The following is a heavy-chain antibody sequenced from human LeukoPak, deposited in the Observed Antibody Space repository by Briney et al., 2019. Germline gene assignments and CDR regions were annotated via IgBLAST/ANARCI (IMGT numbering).Heavy chain of an antibody. CDR2: INHSGST. Sequence: PSETLSLTCTVSGGSISSSSYYWSWIRQPPGKGLEWIREINHSGSTNYNPSLKSRVTISVDTSKNQFSLKLSSVTAADTAVYYCARGRRGYGFTRANWFDPWGQGTLVTVSS. CDR1: GGSISSSSYY. V-gene: IGHV4-39*07. D-gene: IGHD5-12*01. J-gene: IGHJ5*02. CDR3: ARGRRGYGFTRANWFDP.